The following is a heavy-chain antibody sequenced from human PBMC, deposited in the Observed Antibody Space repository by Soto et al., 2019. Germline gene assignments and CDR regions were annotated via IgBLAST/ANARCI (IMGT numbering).Heavy chain of an antibody. Sequence: SETLSLTCAVYGGSLSGYYWSWIRQPPGKALEWIGEINYSGNTNYNPSLKSRVTISVDTSKNQLFPNLTSVTAADTAMYYCARHHVRGRTIAGAAEFWGQGTLVTVSS. CDR3: ARHHVRGRTIAGAAEF. CDR1: GGSLSGYY. D-gene: IGHD1-26*01. V-gene: IGHV4-34*01. J-gene: IGHJ4*02. CDR2: INYSGNT.